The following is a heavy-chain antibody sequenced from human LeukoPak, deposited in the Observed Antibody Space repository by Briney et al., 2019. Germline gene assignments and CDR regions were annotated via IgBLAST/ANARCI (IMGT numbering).Heavy chain of an antibody. D-gene: IGHD2/OR15-2a*01. J-gene: IGHJ3*02. CDR2: ISSSSSTI. CDR1: GFTFSSYS. Sequence: PGGSLRLSCAASGFTFSSYSMNWVRQASGKGLEWVSYISSSSSTIYYADSVKGRFTISRDNAKNSLYLQMNSLRAEDTAVYYCARRFYDSRGAFDIWGQGTMVTVSS. CDR3: ARRFYDSRGAFDI. V-gene: IGHV3-48*04.